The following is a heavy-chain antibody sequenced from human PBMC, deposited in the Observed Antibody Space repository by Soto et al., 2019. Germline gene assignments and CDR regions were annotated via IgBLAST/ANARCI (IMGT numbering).Heavy chain of an antibody. CDR3: ARASRATYDSSGFWFDY. V-gene: IGHV3-53*01. Sequence: GGSLRLSCAASGFTVSSNYMSWVRQAPGKWLEWVSVIYSGGSTYYADSVKGRFTISRDNSKNTLYLQMNSLRAEDTAVYYCARASRATYDSSGFWFDYWGQGXLVTVYS. CDR2: IYSGGST. J-gene: IGHJ4*02. CDR1: GFTVSSNY. D-gene: IGHD3-22*01.